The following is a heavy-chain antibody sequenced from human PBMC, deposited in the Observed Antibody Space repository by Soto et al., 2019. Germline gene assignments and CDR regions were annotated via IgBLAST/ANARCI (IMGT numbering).Heavy chain of an antibody. Sequence: QVQLVESGGGVVQPGRSLRLSCAASGFTFSSYGMHWVRQAPGKGLEWVAVIWYDGSNKYYADSVKGRFTISRDNSKNTLYLQMNSLRADDTAVYYCARDSLDLVYIPDYWGQGTLVTVSS. CDR3: ARDSLDLVYIPDY. D-gene: IGHD5-12*01. CDR2: IWYDGSNK. V-gene: IGHV3-33*01. CDR1: GFTFSSYG. J-gene: IGHJ4*02.